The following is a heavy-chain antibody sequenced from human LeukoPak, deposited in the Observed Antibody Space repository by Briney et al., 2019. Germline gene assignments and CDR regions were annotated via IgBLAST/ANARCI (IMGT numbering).Heavy chain of an antibody. Sequence: GGSLRLSCVGLTFTVSDTFMSWVRRAPGKGLDWVSTMYTGGGTDYADSVKGRFTISRDSSKNTVYLQMNSLRDEDTAVYYCARGPPFDPWGQGTLVTVSS. CDR1: TFTVSDTF. CDR2: MYTGGGT. V-gene: IGHV3-66*01. J-gene: IGHJ5*02. CDR3: ARGPPFDP.